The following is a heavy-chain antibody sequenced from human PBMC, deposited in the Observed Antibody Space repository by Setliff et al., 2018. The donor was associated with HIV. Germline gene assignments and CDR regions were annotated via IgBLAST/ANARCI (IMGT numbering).Heavy chain of an antibody. D-gene: IGHD4-17*01. CDR2: IIPIFGTA. J-gene: IGHJ3*02. CDR3: ARPTRGAMTTVTDAFDI. CDR1: GYTFSGYY. V-gene: IGHV1-69*06. Sequence: SVKVSCKAVGYTFSGYYLHWVRQAPGQGLEWMGRIIPIFGTANYAQKFQGRVTITADKSTSTAYMELSSLRSEDTAVYYCARPTRGAMTTVTDAFDIWGQGTMVTVSS.